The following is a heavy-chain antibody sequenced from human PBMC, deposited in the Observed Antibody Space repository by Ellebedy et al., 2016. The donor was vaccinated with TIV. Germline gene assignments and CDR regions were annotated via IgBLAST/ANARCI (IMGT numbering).Heavy chain of an antibody. CDR1: GFIFNSHG. J-gene: IGHJ4*02. V-gene: IGHV3-30*18. Sequence: GESLKISCAASGFIFNSHGMHWVRQAPGKGLEWVAVISGHGLTTYYADSVKGRFTISRDNSKNTLYLQMNSLRADDTAMYYCAKLGGVLSWYADYWGLGTLVTVSP. CDR2: ISGHGLTT. D-gene: IGHD6-13*01. CDR3: AKLGGVLSWYADY.